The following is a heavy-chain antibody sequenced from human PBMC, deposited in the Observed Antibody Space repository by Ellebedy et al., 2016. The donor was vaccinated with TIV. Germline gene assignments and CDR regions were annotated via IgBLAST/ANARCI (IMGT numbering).Heavy chain of an antibody. V-gene: IGHV3-11*01. Sequence: PGGSLRLSCTASKFALVDYMSWISEVPGKGLEWISYISGSGTSTYYANSVKGRFTVSRDNAKNFLYLQMNSLRADDTAMYYCARDYRNKGFDVWGQGTMVTVSS. CDR2: ISGSGTST. CDR1: KFALVDY. D-gene: IGHD1/OR15-1a*01. J-gene: IGHJ3*01. CDR3: ARDYRNKGFDV.